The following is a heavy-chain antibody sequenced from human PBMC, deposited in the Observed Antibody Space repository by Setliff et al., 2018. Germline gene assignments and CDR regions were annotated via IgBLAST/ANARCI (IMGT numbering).Heavy chain of an antibody. CDR3: ARVSGFLYIDV. D-gene: IGHD3-3*01. V-gene: IGHV4-61*09. CDR2: IYASWST. J-gene: IGHJ6*03. Sequence: PSETLSLTCTVSGDSINSRTNYWSWIRQPAGKGPEWIGHIYASWSTNYNPSLKSRVTISLDTSKNQFSLDLSSVTAADTAVYYCARVSGFLYIDVWDKGTTVTVSS. CDR1: GDSINSRTNY.